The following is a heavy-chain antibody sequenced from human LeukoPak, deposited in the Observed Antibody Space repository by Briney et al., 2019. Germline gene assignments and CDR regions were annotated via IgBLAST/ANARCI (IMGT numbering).Heavy chain of an antibody. CDR2: IHYSGAT. Sequence: SETLSLTRTVSGGSINYDYWSWIRQSPGKRLEWIGYIHYSGATNYSPSLNSRVTISVDTSKNQFSLRLNSVTAADTAVYYCARRTTKISGVACFDYWGQGTPVIVSS. V-gene: IGHV4-59*08. CDR1: GGSINYDY. CDR3: ARRTTKISGVACFDY. J-gene: IGHJ4*02. D-gene: IGHD3-3*01.